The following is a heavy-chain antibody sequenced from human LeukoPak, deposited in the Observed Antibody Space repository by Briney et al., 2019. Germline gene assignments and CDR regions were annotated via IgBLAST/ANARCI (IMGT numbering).Heavy chain of an antibody. J-gene: IGHJ6*03. CDR2: ISADNGKT. V-gene: IGHV1-18*01. CDR1: GYTFTSYG. Sequence: ASVKVSCKTSGYTFTSYGISWVRQAPGQGLEWMGWISADNGKTNYAQKLQGRVTMTTDTSTTTAYMELRSLRSDDTAVYYCARRGYPVYYYYMDVWGKGTTVTVSS. CDR3: ARRGYPVYYYYMDV. D-gene: IGHD5-12*01.